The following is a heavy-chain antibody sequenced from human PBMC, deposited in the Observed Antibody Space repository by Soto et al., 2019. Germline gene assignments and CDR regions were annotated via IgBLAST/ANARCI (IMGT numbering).Heavy chain of an antibody. CDR2: IYYSGST. CDR3: ARQTGIAAAGPDWFDP. J-gene: IGHJ5*02. D-gene: IGHD6-13*01. CDR1: GGSISSSSYY. Sequence: QLQLQESGPGLVKPSETLSLTCTVSGGSISSSSYYWGWIRQPPGKGLEWIGSIYYSGSTYYNPALTARVPVSRDTSKNPFSRHRSSVTAADTAVYYCARQTGIAAAGPDWFDPWGQGTLVTVSS. V-gene: IGHV4-39*01.